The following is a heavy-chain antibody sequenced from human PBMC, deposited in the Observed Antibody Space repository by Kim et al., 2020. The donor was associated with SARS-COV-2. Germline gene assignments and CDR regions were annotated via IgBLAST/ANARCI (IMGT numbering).Heavy chain of an antibody. J-gene: IGHJ1*01. V-gene: IGHV3-9*01. CDR3: AKEGTVATAGTSSYVQH. D-gene: IGHD6-13*01. Sequence: SVRGRFTISRDNAKNSLYLQINSLRVEETALYYCAKEGTVATAGTSSYVQHWGQGTLVTVSS.